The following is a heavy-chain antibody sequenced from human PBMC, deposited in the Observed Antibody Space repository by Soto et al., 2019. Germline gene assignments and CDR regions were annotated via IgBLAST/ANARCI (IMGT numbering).Heavy chain of an antibody. CDR2: ISYSGST. CDR1: GGSISSGVYY. D-gene: IGHD2-15*01. J-gene: IGHJ6*03. V-gene: IGHV4-31*03. CDR3: ARRVGYCSGGVCRGGYHYFMDV. Sequence: QVQLQESGPGLVKPSQTLSLTCTVSGGSISSGVYYWSWIRQHPGKGLEWVGYISYSGSTYYNPSLKSRVTISLDTSKNQFSLMLSSVTAADTAVYYCARRVGYCSGGVCRGGYHYFMDVWGKGTTVTVSS.